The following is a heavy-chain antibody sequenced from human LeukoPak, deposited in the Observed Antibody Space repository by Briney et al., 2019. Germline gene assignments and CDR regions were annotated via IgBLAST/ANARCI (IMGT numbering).Heavy chain of an antibody. D-gene: IGHD5-18*01. CDR1: GFTFRNYA. CDR2: IKKDGSEK. CDR3: ARDLSGIAGYTYGRGIDY. J-gene: IGHJ4*02. Sequence: GGSLRLSCVASGFTFRNYAMSWVRQAPGKGLEWVANIKKDGSEKYYVDAVKGRFTISRDNAKTSLYLQMNSLRAEDTAVYYCARDLSGIAGYTYGRGIDYWGQGTLVTVSS. V-gene: IGHV3-7*01.